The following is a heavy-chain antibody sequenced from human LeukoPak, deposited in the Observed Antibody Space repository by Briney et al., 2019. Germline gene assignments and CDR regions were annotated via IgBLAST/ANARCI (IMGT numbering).Heavy chain of an antibody. V-gene: IGHV3-11*01. CDR1: GFTFSDYY. D-gene: IGHD3-10*01. CDR3: AKSLDWFGEFPDY. CDR2: ISSSGSTI. J-gene: IGHJ4*02. Sequence: GGSLRLSCAASGFTFSDYYMTWIRQAPGKGLEWVSYISSSGSTIYYADSVKGRFTISRDNSKNTLYLQMNSLRAEDTAVYYCAKSLDWFGEFPDYWGQGTLVTVSS.